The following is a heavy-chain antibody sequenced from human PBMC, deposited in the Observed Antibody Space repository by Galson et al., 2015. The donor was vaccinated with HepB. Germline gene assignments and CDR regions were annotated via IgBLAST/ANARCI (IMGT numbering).Heavy chain of an antibody. Sequence: SVKVSCKVSGYTLTELSMHWVRQAPGKGLEWMGGFDPEDGETIYAQKFQGRVTMTEDTSTDTAYMELSSLRSEDTAVYYCATDRANYGLRNWFDPWGQGTLVTVSS. CDR3: ATDRANYGLRNWFDP. CDR1: GYTLTELS. D-gene: IGHD1-7*01. V-gene: IGHV1-24*01. J-gene: IGHJ5*02. CDR2: FDPEDGET.